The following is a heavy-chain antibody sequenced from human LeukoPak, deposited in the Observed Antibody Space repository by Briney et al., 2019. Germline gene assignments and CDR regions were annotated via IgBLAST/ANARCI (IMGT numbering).Heavy chain of an antibody. D-gene: IGHD3-3*01. CDR3: ATTNLPYDFWSGSPARVYGMDV. CDR1: GFTVSSNY. V-gene: IGHV3-66*01. J-gene: IGHJ6*02. Sequence: GGSLRLYCAASGFTVSSNYMSWVRQAPGKGLEWVSVIYSGGSTYYADSVKGRFTISRDNSKNTLYLQMNSLRAEDTAVYYCATTNLPYDFWSGSPARVYGMDVWGQGTTVTVSS. CDR2: IYSGGST.